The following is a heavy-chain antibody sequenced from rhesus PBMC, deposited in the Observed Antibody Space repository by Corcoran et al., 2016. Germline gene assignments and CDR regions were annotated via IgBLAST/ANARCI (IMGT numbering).Heavy chain of an antibody. Sequence: QVQLQQWGEGLVKPSETLSLTCAGYGGSISGYYYWSWIRQPPGKGLEWMGYIYCNSASTNYNPTLKNRVTIAKDKSKNQFSLKLSSVTAADTAVYYCARDEARRPFDYWGQGVLVTVSS. V-gene: IGHV4-73*01. J-gene: IGHJ4*01. CDR2: IYCNSAST. CDR3: ARDEARRPFDY. CDR1: GGSISGYYY.